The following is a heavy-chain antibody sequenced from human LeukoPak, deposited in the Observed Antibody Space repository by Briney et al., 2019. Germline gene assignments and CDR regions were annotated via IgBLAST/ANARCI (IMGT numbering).Heavy chain of an antibody. J-gene: IGHJ4*02. V-gene: IGHV1-46*01. CDR3: ARVNYYGSGPGGY. D-gene: IGHD3-10*01. Sequence: ASVKVSCKAFGYTFTSNYMHWVRQAPGQGPEWMGVISPSGGSTTYAQKFQGRVTLTRDMSTSTDYLELSSLRSEDTAVYYCARVNYYGSGPGGYWGQGTLVTVSS. CDR2: ISPSGGST. CDR1: GYTFTSNY.